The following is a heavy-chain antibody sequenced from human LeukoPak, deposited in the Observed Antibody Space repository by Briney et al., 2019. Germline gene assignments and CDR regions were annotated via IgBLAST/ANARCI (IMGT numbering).Heavy chain of an antibody. CDR2: ISSDSGTR. Sequence: PGGSLRLSCAASGFTFINYNMNWVRQAPGKGLEWVSYISSDSGTRHYADSVKGRFTISRDNSKNTLYLQMNSLRAEDTAVYYCAKESSDCSSTSCYDRSEYFQHWGQGTLVTVSS. J-gene: IGHJ1*01. CDR1: GFTFINYN. V-gene: IGHV3-23*01. D-gene: IGHD2-2*01. CDR3: AKESSDCSSTSCYDRSEYFQH.